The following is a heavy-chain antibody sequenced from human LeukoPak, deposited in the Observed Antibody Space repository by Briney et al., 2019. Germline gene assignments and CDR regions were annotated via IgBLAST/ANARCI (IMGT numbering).Heavy chain of an antibody. D-gene: IGHD6-19*01. V-gene: IGHV4-39*01. CDR3: ARFYSGWYIDWYFDL. CDR2: IYYSGST. J-gene: IGHJ2*01. CDR1: GGSISSSSYY. Sequence: SETLSLTCTVSGGSISSSSYYWGWIRQPPGKGLEWIGSIYYSGSTYYNPSLKSRVTISVDTSKNQFSLKLGSVTAADTAVYYCARFYSGWYIDWYFDLWGRGTLVTVSS.